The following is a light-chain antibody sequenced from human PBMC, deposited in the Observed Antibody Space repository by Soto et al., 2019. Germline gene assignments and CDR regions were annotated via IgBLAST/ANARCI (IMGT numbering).Light chain of an antibody. V-gene: IGLV2-8*01. Sequence: QSTLTQAPSASGSPGQSVNISCTGNSSDGGGYNYVSWYQQHPGKAPKLMIYEVSKRPSGVPDRFSGSKSGNTASLTVSGLHAEDEADYYCSSYACTNNYVLFGGGTKLTVL. J-gene: IGLJ2*01. CDR3: SSYACTNNYVL. CDR2: EVS. CDR1: SSDGGGYNY.